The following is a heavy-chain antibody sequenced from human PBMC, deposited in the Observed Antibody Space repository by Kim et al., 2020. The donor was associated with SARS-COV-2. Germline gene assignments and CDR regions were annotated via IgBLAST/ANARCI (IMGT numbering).Heavy chain of an antibody. Sequence: ASVKVSCKASGYTFTSYGISWVRQAPGQGLEWMGWISAYNGNTNYAQKLQGRVTMTTDTSTSTAYMELRSLRSDDTAVYYCAREGGIAAAGTGYYYYGMDVWGQGTTVTVSS. CDR3: AREGGIAAAGTGYYYYGMDV. D-gene: IGHD6-13*01. CDR1: GYTFTSYG. V-gene: IGHV1-18*04. CDR2: ISAYNGNT. J-gene: IGHJ6*02.